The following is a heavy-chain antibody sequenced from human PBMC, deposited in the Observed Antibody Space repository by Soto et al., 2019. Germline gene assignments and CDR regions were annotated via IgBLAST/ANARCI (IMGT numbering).Heavy chain of an antibody. J-gene: IGHJ4*02. D-gene: IGHD2-21*01. CDR1: GFTFSSYS. Sequence: PGGSLRLSCAASGFTFSSYSMNWVRQAPGKGLEWVSYISSSSSTIYYADSVKGRFTISRDNAKNSLYLQMNSLRAEDTAVYYCARDFPENSKSYCGGDCSNPFDYWGQGTLVTVSS. V-gene: IGHV3-48*01. CDR2: ISSSSSTI. CDR3: ARDFPENSKSYCGGDCSNPFDY.